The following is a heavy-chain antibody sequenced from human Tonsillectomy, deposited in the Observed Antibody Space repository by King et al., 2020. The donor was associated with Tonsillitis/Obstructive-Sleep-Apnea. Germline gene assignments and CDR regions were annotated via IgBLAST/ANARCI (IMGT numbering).Heavy chain of an antibody. CDR1: GINFNNAW. CDR2: IKSKTDGETT. CDR3: TTGTGGSGPDF. Sequence: VQLVESGGGLVKPGGSLRLSCASSGINFNNAWMSWVRQAPGKGLEWVGRIKSKTDGETTEYAAPVKGRFTISRDYPKNTLYLQMNSLKIEDTAVYYCTTGTGGSGPDFWGQGTLVTVSS. D-gene: IGHD3-16*01. V-gene: IGHV3-15*01. J-gene: IGHJ4*02.